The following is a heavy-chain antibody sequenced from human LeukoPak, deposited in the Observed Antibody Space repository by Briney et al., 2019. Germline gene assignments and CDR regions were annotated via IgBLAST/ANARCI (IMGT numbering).Heavy chain of an antibody. CDR3: ARDSGTTGEVKFDP. CDR2: IYYSGST. D-gene: IGHD3-10*01. Sequence: SETLSLTCTVSGGSISSYYWSWIRQPPGKGLEWIGYIYYSGSTKYNPSLKSRVTISVDTSKNQFSLKLSSVTAADTAVYYCARDSGTTGEVKFDPWGQGTLVTVSS. V-gene: IGHV4-59*12. J-gene: IGHJ5*02. CDR1: GGSISSYY.